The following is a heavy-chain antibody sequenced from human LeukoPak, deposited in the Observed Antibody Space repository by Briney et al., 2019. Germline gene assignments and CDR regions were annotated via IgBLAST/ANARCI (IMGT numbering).Heavy chain of an antibody. CDR2: INHSGST. Sequence: GSLRLSCAASGFTFSSYAMSWIRQPPGKGLEWIGEINHSGSTNYNPSLKSRVTISVDTSKNQFSLKLSSVTAADTAVYYCARGRIGYCSSTSCLKTYNWFDPWGQGTLVTVSS. V-gene: IGHV4-34*01. CDR1: GFTFSSYA. D-gene: IGHD2-2*01. J-gene: IGHJ5*02. CDR3: ARGRIGYCSSTSCLKTYNWFDP.